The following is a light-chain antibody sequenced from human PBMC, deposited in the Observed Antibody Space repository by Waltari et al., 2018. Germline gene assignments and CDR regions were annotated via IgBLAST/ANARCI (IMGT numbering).Light chain of an antibody. CDR3: QQYNNWPFA. Sequence: EIVMTQSPATLSWSPGERATLSCRASQRISSNLAWYQQKPGQAPRLLIYAASTRATGIPARFSGSGSGTEFTLTISSLQPEDFASYYCQQYNNWPFAFGQGTKLEVK. CDR2: AAS. V-gene: IGKV3-15*01. J-gene: IGKJ2*01. CDR1: QRISSN.